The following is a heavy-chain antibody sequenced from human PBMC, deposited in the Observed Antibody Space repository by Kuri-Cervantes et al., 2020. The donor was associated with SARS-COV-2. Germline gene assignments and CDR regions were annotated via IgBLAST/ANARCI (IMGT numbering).Heavy chain of an antibody. V-gene: IGHV3-21*01. CDR3: ARGGSSGWYYFDY. D-gene: IGHD6-19*01. Sequence: ETLSLTCAASGFTFSSYSMNWVRQAPGKGLEWVSSISSSSSYIYYADSVKGRFTISRDNAKNSPYLQMNSLRAEDTAVYYCARGGSSGWYYFDYWGQGTLVTVSS. CDR2: ISSSSSYI. CDR1: GFTFSSYS. J-gene: IGHJ4*02.